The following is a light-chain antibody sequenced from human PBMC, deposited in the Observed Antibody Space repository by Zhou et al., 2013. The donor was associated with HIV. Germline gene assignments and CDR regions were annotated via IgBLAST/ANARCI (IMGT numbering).Light chain of an antibody. V-gene: IGKV1-39*01. CDR3: QQSHSTPPWT. CDR2: GSS. CDR1: QSISSY. Sequence: DIQMTQSPSSLSASVGDRVTITCRASQSISSYLNWYQHKPGKAPKLLIYGSSSLQSGVPSRFSGSGSGTDFTLTISSLQPEDFATYFCQQSHSTPPWTFGQGT. J-gene: IGKJ2*02.